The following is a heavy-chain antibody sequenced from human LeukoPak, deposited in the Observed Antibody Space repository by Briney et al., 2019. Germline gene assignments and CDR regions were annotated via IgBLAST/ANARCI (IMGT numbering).Heavy chain of an antibody. J-gene: IGHJ3*02. D-gene: IGHD4/OR15-4a*01. CDR2: IGASGDNI. Sequence: GGSLRPSCEASGFTFHNYAMAWVRQAPGKGLEYVSSIGASGDNIYYGGSVKGRFTISRDNSKNTLFLQMNSLRAEDTALYYCATQSPDYGSFNIWGQGTKVTVSS. V-gene: IGHV3-23*01. CDR3: ATQSPDYGSFNI. CDR1: GFTFHNYA.